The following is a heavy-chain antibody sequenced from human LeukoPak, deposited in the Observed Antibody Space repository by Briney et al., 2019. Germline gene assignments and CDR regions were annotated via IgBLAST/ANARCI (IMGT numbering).Heavy chain of an antibody. V-gene: IGHV1-46*01. CDR2: INHSGGST. D-gene: IGHD3-22*01. CDR1: GYTFTSYY. J-gene: IGHJ2*01. CDR3: ARGVSDSSTRYFDL. Sequence: GSVKVSCKASGYTFTSYYMHWVRQAPGQGLEWMGIINHSGGSTSYAQKFQGRVTMTRDTATSTVYMELSSLRSAYAGVYYCARGVSDSSTRYFDLWGRGTLVTVSS.